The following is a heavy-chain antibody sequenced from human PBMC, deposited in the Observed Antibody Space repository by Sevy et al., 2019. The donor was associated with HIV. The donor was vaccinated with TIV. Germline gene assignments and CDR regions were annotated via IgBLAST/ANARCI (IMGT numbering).Heavy chain of an antibody. CDR3: AKDCNYYGSGSRGYYYYYYMDV. J-gene: IGHJ6*03. V-gene: IGHV3-33*06. Sequence: GGSLRLSCAASGFTFSSYGMHWVRQAPGKGLEWVAVIWYDGSNKYYADSVKGRFTISRDNSKNTLYLQMNSLRAEDTAVYYCAKDCNYYGSGSRGYYYYYYMDVWGKGTTVTVSS. CDR1: GFTFSSYG. CDR2: IWYDGSNK. D-gene: IGHD3-10*01.